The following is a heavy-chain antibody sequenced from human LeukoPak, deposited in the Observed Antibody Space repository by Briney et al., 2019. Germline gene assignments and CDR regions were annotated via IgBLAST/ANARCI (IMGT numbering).Heavy chain of an antibody. CDR2: IIPIFGTA. D-gene: IGHD1-26*01. V-gene: IGHV1-69*05. CDR3: ARGSYSGSYSGAFEFDY. Sequence: GSSVKVPCKASGGTFSSYAISWVRQAPGQGLEWMGGIIPIFGTANYAQKFQGRVTITTDESTSTAYMELSSLRSEDTAVYYCARGSYSGSYSGAFEFDYWGQGTLVTVSS. J-gene: IGHJ4*02. CDR1: GGTFSSYA.